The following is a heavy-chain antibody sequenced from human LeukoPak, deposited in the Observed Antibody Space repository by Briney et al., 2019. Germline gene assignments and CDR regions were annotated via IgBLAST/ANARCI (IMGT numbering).Heavy chain of an antibody. J-gene: IGHJ5*02. CDR1: GFTFSDYY. CDR3: ASPTHQWRFDP. Sequence: PGGPLRLSCAASGFTFSDYYMSWIRQAPGKGLEWVSYISSSGSTIYYADSVKGRFTISRDNAKNSLYLQMNSLRAEDTAVYYCASPTHQWRFDPWGQGTLVTVSS. V-gene: IGHV3-11*01. CDR2: ISSSGSTI. D-gene: IGHD2-15*01.